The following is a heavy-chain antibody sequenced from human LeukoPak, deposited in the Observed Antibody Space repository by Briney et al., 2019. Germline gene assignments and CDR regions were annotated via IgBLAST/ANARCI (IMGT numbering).Heavy chain of an antibody. CDR1: GYTFTSYD. J-gene: IGHJ6*02. V-gene: IGHV1-8*01. CDR3: GYCSGGSCNYYGMDV. CDR2: MNPNSGNT. Sequence: ASVKVSCKASGYTFTSYDINWVRQATGQGLEWMGWMNPNSGNTGYAQKFQGRVTMTRNTSISTAYMELSSLRSEDTAVYYCGYCSGGSCNYYGMDVWGQGTTVTVSS. D-gene: IGHD2-15*01.